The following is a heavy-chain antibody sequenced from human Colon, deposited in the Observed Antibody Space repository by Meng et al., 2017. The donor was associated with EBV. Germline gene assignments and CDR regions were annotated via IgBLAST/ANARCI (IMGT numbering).Heavy chain of an antibody. CDR3: ARDPAQEDFDTSGYMYDS. CDR1: GGSFSGNF. CDR2: IHHSGST. D-gene: IGHD3-22*01. Sequence: QVHLQQGGDGPLKPSETLSLTCAVFGGSFSGNFWTWIRQSPGEGLEWIGEIHHSGSTKYNPSLKNRVSISLDTSKKQFSLQLTSVTAADTAVYFCARDPAQEDFDTSGYMYDSWGPGTLVTVSS. V-gene: IGHV4-34*02. J-gene: IGHJ5*01.